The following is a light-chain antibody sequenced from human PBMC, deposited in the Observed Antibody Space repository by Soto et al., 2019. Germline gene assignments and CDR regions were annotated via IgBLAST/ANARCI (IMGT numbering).Light chain of an antibody. Sequence: QSVLTQPRSVSGSPGQSVTISCTGTSSDVGGYNYVSWYQQHPGKAPKLMIYDVSKRPSGVPDRFSGSKSGNTASLTISGLLAADEADYYCCSYSSSYTWVFGTGTKVTVL. CDR2: DVS. J-gene: IGLJ1*01. CDR3: CSYSSSYTWV. V-gene: IGLV2-11*01. CDR1: SSDVGGYNY.